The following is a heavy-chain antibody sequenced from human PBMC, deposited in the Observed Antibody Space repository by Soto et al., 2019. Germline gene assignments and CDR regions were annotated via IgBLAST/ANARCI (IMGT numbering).Heavy chain of an antibody. Sequence: GGSLRLSCAASGFSFINYAMNWVRQAPGKGLEWVSGLSGSGTSTYYADPVKGRFTISRDNSRDTLFLQMNSLTADDTAVYYCAKATTNGGWFNPFDSWGQGALVTASS. J-gene: IGHJ4*02. CDR2: LSGSGTST. V-gene: IGHV3-23*01. CDR1: GFSFINYA. D-gene: IGHD6-19*01. CDR3: AKATTNGGWFNPFDS.